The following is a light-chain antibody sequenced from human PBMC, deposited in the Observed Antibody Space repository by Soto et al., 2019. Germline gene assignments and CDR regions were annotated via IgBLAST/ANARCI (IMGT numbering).Light chain of an antibody. CDR1: QSVLYSSNNKNY. V-gene: IGKV4-1*01. CDR2: WAS. Sequence: DIVMTQSPDSLAVSLGERATINCKSSQSVLYSSNNKNYLAWYQQKPGQPPKLLIHWASTRESGVPDRFSASGSGTDFPLTISSLQAEDVAVYYCQQYYSSPLTFGQGTKVEIK. CDR3: QQYYSSPLT. J-gene: IGKJ1*01.